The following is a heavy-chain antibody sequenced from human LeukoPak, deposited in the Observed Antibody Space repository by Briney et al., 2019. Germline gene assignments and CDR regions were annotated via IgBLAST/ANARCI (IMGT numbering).Heavy chain of an antibody. Sequence: PSETLSLTCTVSGGSISSYYLSWIRQSPGTGLESIGYIYYSGSTNYNPSLKSRVTVSVDTSKNPFSLKLSSVTAADTAVYYCARSDYGDYVPLDYWGQGTLVTVSS. V-gene: IGHV4-59*01. J-gene: IGHJ4*02. CDR2: IYYSGST. D-gene: IGHD4-17*01. CDR3: ARSDYGDYVPLDY. CDR1: GGSISSYY.